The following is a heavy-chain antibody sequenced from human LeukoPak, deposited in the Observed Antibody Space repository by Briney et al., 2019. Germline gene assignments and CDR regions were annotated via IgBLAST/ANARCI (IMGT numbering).Heavy chain of an antibody. D-gene: IGHD6-13*01. CDR2: IYYSGST. CDR3: ARRYSSSWYGVYFEY. V-gene: IGHV4-39*01. CDR1: GGSISSSSYY. J-gene: IGHJ4*02. Sequence: SETLSLTCTVSGGSISSSSYYWGWIRQPPGKGLEWIGTIYYSGSTSYNPSLESRVTISVDTSKNQFSLKLSSVTAADTAVYYCARRYSSSWYGVYFEYWGQGTLVTVSS.